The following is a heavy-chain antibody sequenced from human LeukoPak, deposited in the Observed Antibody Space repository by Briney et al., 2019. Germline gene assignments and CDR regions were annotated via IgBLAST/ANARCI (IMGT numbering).Heavy chain of an antibody. V-gene: IGHV4-59*01. CDR3: ARGHSGYYSDY. Sequence: PSETLSLTCTVSGVSISSYYWSWLRQPPGKGLEWIGYTYYSGSTNYNPSLKSRVTISVDTSKNQFSLKLSSVTAADTAVYYCARGHSGYYSDYWGQGTLVTVSS. CDR2: TYYSGST. D-gene: IGHD3-22*01. J-gene: IGHJ4*02. CDR1: GVSISSYY.